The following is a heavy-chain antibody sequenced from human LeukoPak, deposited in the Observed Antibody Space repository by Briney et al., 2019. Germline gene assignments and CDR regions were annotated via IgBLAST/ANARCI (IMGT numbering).Heavy chain of an antibody. J-gene: IGHJ4*02. CDR1: RYTFTSYD. V-gene: IGHV1-8*01. D-gene: IGHD3-22*01. CDR3: ARGGDSSGYHTSYYFDY. Sequence: ASVKVSCKASRYTFTSYDINWVRQATGQGLEWMGWMNPNSGNTGYAQKFQGRVTMTRNTSISTAYMELSSLRSEDTAVYYCARGGDSSGYHTSYYFDYWGQGTLVTVSS. CDR2: MNPNSGNT.